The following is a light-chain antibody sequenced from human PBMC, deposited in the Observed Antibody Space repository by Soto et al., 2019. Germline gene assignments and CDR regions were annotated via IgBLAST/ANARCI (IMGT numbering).Light chain of an antibody. V-gene: IGKV3-20*01. CDR1: QSVTSNY. CDR3: QQYTHWPT. Sequence: EIVLTQSPGTLSLSPGERATLSCRASQSVTSNYLAWYQHKPGQAPRLLIFGASNRATGIPDRFSGSGSGTDFTLTISRLEPEDFAVYYCQQYTHWPTFGQGTKVDIK. J-gene: IGKJ1*01. CDR2: GAS.